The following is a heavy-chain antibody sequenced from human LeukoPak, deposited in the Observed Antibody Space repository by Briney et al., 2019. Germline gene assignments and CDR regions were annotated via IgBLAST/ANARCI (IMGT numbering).Heavy chain of an antibody. CDR1: GFTFSIYA. D-gene: IGHD2/OR15-2a*01. J-gene: IGHJ4*02. CDR2: IGGSGGST. Sequence: PGGSLRLSCAASGFTFSIYAMSWVRQAPGKGLEWVSAIGGSGGSTYYADSVKGRFTISRDNSKNTLYLQMNSLRAEDTAVYYCAKSVQSLSIRFDYWGQGTLVTVSS. CDR3: AKSVQSLSIRFDY. V-gene: IGHV3-23*01.